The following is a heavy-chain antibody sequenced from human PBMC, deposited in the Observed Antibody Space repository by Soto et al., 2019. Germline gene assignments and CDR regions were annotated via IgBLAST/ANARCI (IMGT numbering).Heavy chain of an antibody. Sequence: SETLSLTCTVSGYSISSGYYWGWIRQPPGKGLEWIGSIYHSGSTYYNPSLKSRVTISVDTSKNQFSLKLSSVTAADTAVYYCARIELQQLVHNWFDPWGQGTLVTVSS. CDR1: GYSISSGYY. V-gene: IGHV4-38-2*02. D-gene: IGHD6-13*01. CDR2: IYHSGST. CDR3: ARIELQQLVHNWFDP. J-gene: IGHJ5*02.